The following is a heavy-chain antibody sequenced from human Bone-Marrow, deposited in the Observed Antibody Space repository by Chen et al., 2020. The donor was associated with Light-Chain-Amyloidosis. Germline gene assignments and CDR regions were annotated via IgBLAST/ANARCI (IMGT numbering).Heavy chain of an antibody. CDR3: ARARRKSDWELRYFLDV. J-gene: IGHJ6*03. CDR2: IIPSFGTT. V-gene: IGHV1-69*13. CDR1: GTTFNNYA. Sequence: QVQLVQSGAEVKKPGSSVKVSCQASGTTFNNYAFDGVRQAPGQGLEWMGKIIPSFGTTNYAQKFQGRVTITADESTTTIHRELTSLKSEDAAVYYCARARRKSDWELRYFLDVWGNGTTVTVSS. D-gene: IGHD3-10*01.